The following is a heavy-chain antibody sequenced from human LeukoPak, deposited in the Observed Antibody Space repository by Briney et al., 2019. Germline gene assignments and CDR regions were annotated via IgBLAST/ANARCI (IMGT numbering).Heavy chain of an antibody. CDR2: ISGSGGST. Sequence: GGSLRLSCAASGFTFSSYAMSWVRKAPGKGLEWVSAISGSGGSTYYADSVKGRFTISRDNSKNTLYLQMNSLRAEDTAVYYCARAPLKYCSSTSCYLDYWGQGTLVTVSS. J-gene: IGHJ4*02. D-gene: IGHD2-2*01. CDR1: GFTFSSYA. V-gene: IGHV3-23*01. CDR3: ARAPLKYCSSTSCYLDY.